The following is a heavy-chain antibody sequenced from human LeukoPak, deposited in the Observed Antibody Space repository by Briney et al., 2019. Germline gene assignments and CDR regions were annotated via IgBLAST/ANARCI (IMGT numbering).Heavy chain of an antibody. CDR2: INPNSGGT. CDR1: GYTFTVYY. CDR3: ARASQWLDAFDI. J-gene: IGHJ3*02. Sequence: GASVTVSFKASGYTFTVYYMHWVRQAPGQGREGMGWINPNSGGTNYAQKFQGRVTMTRDTSISTAYMELSRLRSDDTAVYYCARASQWLDAFDIWGQGTMVTVSS. D-gene: IGHD6-19*01. V-gene: IGHV1-2*02.